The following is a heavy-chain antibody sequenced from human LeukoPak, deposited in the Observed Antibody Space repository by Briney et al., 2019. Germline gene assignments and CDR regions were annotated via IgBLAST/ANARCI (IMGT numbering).Heavy chain of an antibody. CDR3: ATKGTGRYSTFDQ. D-gene: IGHD3-10*01. CDR2: IYYSGST. V-gene: IGHV4-59*01. Sequence: PSETLSLTCTVSGGSISSYYWSWIRQPPGKGLEWIGYIYYSGSTNCNPSVKSRVAMSVDTSKNQFSLKLSSVTAADTAVYYCATKGTGRYSTFDQWGQGTLVTVSS. CDR1: GGSISSYY. J-gene: IGHJ4*02.